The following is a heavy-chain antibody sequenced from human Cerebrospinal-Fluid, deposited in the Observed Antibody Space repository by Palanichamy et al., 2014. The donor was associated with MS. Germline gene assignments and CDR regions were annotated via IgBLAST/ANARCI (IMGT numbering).Heavy chain of an antibody. D-gene: IGHD6-13*01. CDR3: ARQGSSTWFPTSFDS. CDR2: VFHSGST. Sequence: QLQLQESGPGLVKPSETLSLTCTVSGGSISSSYYYWGWIRQPPGEALEWIGSVFHSGSTYYSPSLKSRVALSADTSKNQFSLKLSSVTAADTAVYFCARQGSSTWFPTSFDSWGQGTLVTVSS. J-gene: IGHJ4*02. V-gene: IGHV4-39*01. CDR1: GGSISSSYYY.